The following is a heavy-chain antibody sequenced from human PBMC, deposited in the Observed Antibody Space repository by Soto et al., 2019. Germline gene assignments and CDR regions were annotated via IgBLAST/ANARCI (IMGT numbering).Heavy chain of an antibody. V-gene: IGHV3-23*01. CDR2: IIGSGGSA. CDR3: AKKGSPSGDHSNWYFDL. J-gene: IGHJ2*01. D-gene: IGHD7-27*01. CDR1: GISFSDA. Sequence: GGSLRLSCVGSGISFSDAWMSWVRQAPGRGLEWISTIIGSGGSAYYADSVKGRFTISRDNSKNTLYLQMDSLSADDTAVYFCAKKGSPSGDHSNWYFDLWGRGTLVTVSS.